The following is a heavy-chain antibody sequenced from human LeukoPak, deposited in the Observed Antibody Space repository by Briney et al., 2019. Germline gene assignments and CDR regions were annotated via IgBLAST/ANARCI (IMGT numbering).Heavy chain of an antibody. Sequence: KPPETLSLTCAVYGGSFSGYYWSWIRQPPGKGLEWIGEINHSGSTNYNPSLKSRVTISVDTSKSQFSLKLSSVTAADTAVYYCARGRLYLNYDSSGYYSPFDYWGQGTLVAVSS. CDR1: GGSFSGYY. CDR2: INHSGST. D-gene: IGHD3-22*01. J-gene: IGHJ4*02. V-gene: IGHV4-34*01. CDR3: ARGRLYLNYDSSGYYSPFDY.